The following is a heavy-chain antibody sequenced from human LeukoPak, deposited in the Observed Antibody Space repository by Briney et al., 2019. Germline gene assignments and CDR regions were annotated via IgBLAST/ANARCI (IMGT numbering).Heavy chain of an antibody. V-gene: IGHV4-34*01. D-gene: IGHD2/OR15-2a*01. J-gene: IGHJ4*02. CDR2: INHSGST. Sequence: SETLSLTCAVYGGSFSGYYWSWIRQPPGKGLEWIGEINHSGSTNYNPSLKSRVTISVDTSKNQFSLKLSSVTAADTAVYYCASLSMRRGILSADQILFDHWGQGTLVTVSS. CDR1: GGSFSGYY. CDR3: ASLSMRRGILSADQILFDH.